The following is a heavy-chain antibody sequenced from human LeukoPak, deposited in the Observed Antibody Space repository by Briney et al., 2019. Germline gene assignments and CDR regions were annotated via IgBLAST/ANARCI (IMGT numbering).Heavy chain of an antibody. CDR3: ARYVWGSYPTFEDY. V-gene: IGHV4-59*01. D-gene: IGHD3-16*02. CDR2: ISYSGST. CDR1: GGSISSYY. Sequence: SETLSLTCTVSGGSISSYYWSWIRQPPGKGVEWIGYISYSGSTNYNPSLKSRVTISVDTSKNQFSLKLSSVTAADTAVYYCARYVWGSYPTFEDYWGQGTLVTVSS. J-gene: IGHJ4*02.